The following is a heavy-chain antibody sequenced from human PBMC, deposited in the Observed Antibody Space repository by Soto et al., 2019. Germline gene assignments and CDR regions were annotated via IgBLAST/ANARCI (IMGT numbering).Heavy chain of an antibody. V-gene: IGHV4-39*01. Sequence: SETLSLTCTVSGGSISSSSYYWGWIRQPPGKGLEWIGSIYYSGSTYYNPSLKSRVTISVDTSKNQFSLKLSSVTAADTAVYYCARRTSDYADYCGQGTLVTVSS. D-gene: IGHD4-17*01. CDR2: IYYSGST. CDR3: ARRTSDYADY. CDR1: GGSISSSSYY. J-gene: IGHJ4*02.